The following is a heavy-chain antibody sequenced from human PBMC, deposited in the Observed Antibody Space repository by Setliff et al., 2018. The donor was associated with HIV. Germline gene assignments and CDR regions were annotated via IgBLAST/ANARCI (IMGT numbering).Heavy chain of an antibody. CDR3: ARADPLGEQVWSLQFFQL. CDR1: GFTFSSYW. D-gene: IGHD3-10*01. V-gene: IGHV3-74*01. CDR2: VNIDGSRT. Sequence: TGGSLRLSCAASGFTFSSYWMHWVRQAPGKGLVWVSRVNIDGSRTSYADSVKGRFTMSRDNAKNTLFLQMNSLRAEDAAVYYCARADPLGEQVWSLQFFQLWGQGTLVTVSS. J-gene: IGHJ1*01.